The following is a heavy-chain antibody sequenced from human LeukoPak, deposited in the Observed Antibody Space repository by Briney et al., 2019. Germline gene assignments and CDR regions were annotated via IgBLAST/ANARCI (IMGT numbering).Heavy chain of an antibody. J-gene: IGHJ6*03. CDR3: AKEAIVATTYYYMDV. D-gene: IGHD5-12*01. CDR1: GFTFDDYA. Sequence: GGSLRLSCAASGFTFDDYAMHWVRQAPGKGLEWVSPISWDGGSTYYADSVKGRFTISRDNSKNSLYLQMNSLRAEDTALYYCAKEAIVATTYYYMDVWGKGTTVTVSS. V-gene: IGHV3-43D*03. CDR2: ISWDGGST.